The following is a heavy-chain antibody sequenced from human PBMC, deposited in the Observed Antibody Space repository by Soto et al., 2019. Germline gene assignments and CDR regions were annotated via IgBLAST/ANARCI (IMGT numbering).Heavy chain of an antibody. Sequence: QVQLVESGGGVVQPGRSLRLSCAASGFTFSSYGMHWVRQAPGKGLEWVAGIWYDGSNKYYADSVKGRFTISRDNSKNTLYLQMNSMRAEDTAVYYCARDLGGDGMDVWGQGTTVTVSS. D-gene: IGHD3-16*01. V-gene: IGHV3-33*01. CDR3: ARDLGGDGMDV. CDR1: GFTFSSYG. J-gene: IGHJ6*02. CDR2: IWYDGSNK.